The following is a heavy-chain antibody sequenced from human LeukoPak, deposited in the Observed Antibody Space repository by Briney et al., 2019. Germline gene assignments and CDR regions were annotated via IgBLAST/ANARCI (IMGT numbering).Heavy chain of an antibody. D-gene: IGHD3-22*01. V-gene: IGHV3-49*04. J-gene: IGHJ4*02. CDR2: IRSKAYGGTT. CDR3: TRPDYYDSSGYDY. CDR1: GFTFGDYA. Sequence: GGSLRVSCTASGFTFGDYAMSWVRQAPGKGLEWVGFIRSKAYGGTTEYAASVKGRFTISRDDSKSIAYLQMNSLKTEDTAVYYCTRPDYYDSSGYDYWGQGTLVTVSS.